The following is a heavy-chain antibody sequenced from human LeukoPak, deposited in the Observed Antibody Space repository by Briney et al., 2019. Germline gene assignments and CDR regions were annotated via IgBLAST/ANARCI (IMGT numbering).Heavy chain of an antibody. D-gene: IGHD2-2*01. CDR3: ARTIYCITTSCRFDP. CDR1: GGSISSYY. CDR2: IYSSGST. J-gene: IGHJ5*02. V-gene: IGHV4-4*07. Sequence: PSETLSLTCSVSGGSISSYYWSWIRQPAGKGLEWIGRIYSSGSTNYNPSLKSRVTMSVDTSKNQFSLKLNSVTAADTAMYYCARTIYCITTSCRFDPWGQGTLVTVSS.